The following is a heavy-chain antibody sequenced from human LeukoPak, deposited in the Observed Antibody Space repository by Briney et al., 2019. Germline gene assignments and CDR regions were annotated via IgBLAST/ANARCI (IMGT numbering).Heavy chain of an antibody. CDR1: GYTFNTYW. Sequence: GESLKISCKGSGYTFNTYWIGWVRQMPGKGLEWMGIIYPGDSDTRYSPPFQGQVTISADKSINTAYLQWSSLKASDTAIYYCARRPGRAFDIWGQGTTVTVSS. J-gene: IGHJ3*02. D-gene: IGHD1-14*01. V-gene: IGHV5-51*01. CDR2: IYPGDSDT. CDR3: ARRPGRAFDI.